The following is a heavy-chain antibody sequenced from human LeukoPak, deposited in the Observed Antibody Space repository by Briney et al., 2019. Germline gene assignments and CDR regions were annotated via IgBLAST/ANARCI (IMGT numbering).Heavy chain of an antibody. Sequence: GGSLRLSCAASGFTFSRYWMTWVRQAPGKGLEWAANIKEDGSENSYVESVKGRFTISRDSAKNSLYLQLNSLRAEDTAVYFCARQRYSDYWGQGTLVTVSS. CDR3: ARQRYSDY. V-gene: IGHV3-7*01. CDR2: IKEDGSEN. J-gene: IGHJ4*02. CDR1: GFTFSRYW. D-gene: IGHD1-1*01.